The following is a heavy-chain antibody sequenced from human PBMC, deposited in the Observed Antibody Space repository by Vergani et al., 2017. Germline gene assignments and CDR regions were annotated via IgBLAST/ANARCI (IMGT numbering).Heavy chain of an antibody. Sequence: EVQLVESGGGLVKPGGSLRLSCAASGFTFSSYSMNWVRQAPGKGLEWVSSISSSSSYIYYADSVKGRFTISRDNAKNSLYLQMNSLRAEDTAVYYFARDLGYDYVWGSYRHDAFDIWGQGTMVTVSS. CDR2: ISSSSSYI. D-gene: IGHD3-16*02. CDR3: ARDLGYDYVWGSYRHDAFDI. CDR1: GFTFSSYS. V-gene: IGHV3-21*01. J-gene: IGHJ3*02.